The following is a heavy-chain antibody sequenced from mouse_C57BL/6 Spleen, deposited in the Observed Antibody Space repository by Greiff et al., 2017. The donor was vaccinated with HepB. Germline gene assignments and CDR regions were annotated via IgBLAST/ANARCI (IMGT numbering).Heavy chain of an antibody. CDR2: IRSKSNNYAT. D-gene: IGHD2-3*01. V-gene: IGHV10-1*01. CDR3: VRHGLDGYYFDY. CDR1: GFSFNTYA. J-gene: IGHJ2*01. Sequence: EVQLVESGGGLVQPKGSLKLSCAASGFSFNTYAMNWVRQAPGKGLEWVARIRSKSNNYATYYADSVKDRFTISRDDSESMLYLQMNNLKTEDTAMYYCVRHGLDGYYFDYWGQGTTLTVSS.